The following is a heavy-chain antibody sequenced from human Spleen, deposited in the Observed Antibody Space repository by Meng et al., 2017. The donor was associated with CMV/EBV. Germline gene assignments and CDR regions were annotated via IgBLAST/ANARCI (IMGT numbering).Heavy chain of an antibody. J-gene: IGHJ6*02. Sequence: GESLKISCAASGFTFSSYAMSWVRQAPGKGLGWVSAISGSGGSTYYADSVKGRFNISRDNSKNTLYLQMSSLRGEDTAVYYCAREVADFWSGSYNRLYYYYYGMDVWGQGTTVTVSS. D-gene: IGHD3-3*01. CDR1: GFTFSSYA. CDR3: AREVADFWSGSYNRLYYYYYGMDV. V-gene: IGHV3-23*01. CDR2: ISGSGGST.